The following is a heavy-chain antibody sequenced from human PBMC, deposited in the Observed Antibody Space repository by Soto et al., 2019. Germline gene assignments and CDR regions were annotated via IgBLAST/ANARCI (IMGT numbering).Heavy chain of an antibody. CDR1: GGSISSGGYY. CDR3: ARNWPGYCSSTICYYYYYMDV. V-gene: IGHV4-31*03. Sequence: SETLSLTCTVSGGSISSGGYYWSWIRQHPGKGLEWIGYIYYSGSTYYNPSLKSRVTISVDTSKNQFSLKLSSVTAADTAVYYCARNWPGYCSSTICYYYYYMDVWGKGTTVTVSS. D-gene: IGHD2-2*01. J-gene: IGHJ6*03. CDR2: IYYSGST.